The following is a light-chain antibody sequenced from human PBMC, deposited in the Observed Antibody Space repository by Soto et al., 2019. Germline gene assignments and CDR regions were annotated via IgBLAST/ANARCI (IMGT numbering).Light chain of an antibody. CDR3: NSYATSNTYV. CDR1: SSDVGAYNY. V-gene: IGLV2-14*01. Sequence: QSVLTQPSSVSGSPGQSSTISCTGTSSDVGAYNYVSWYQQEPGKAPKLMIYDVSNRPSGISARFSGSKSGNTASLTISGLQAEDEADYYCNSYATSNTYVFGTGTKVTVL. J-gene: IGLJ1*01. CDR2: DVS.